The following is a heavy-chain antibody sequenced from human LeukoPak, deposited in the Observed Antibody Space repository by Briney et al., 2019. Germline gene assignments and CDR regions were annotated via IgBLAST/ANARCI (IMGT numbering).Heavy chain of an antibody. J-gene: IGHJ6*02. CDR1: GFTFSSYA. CDR2: ISGSGGST. CDR3: ASFYGSGSYYSARYYYYGMDV. V-gene: IGHV3-23*01. D-gene: IGHD3-10*01. Sequence: GGSLRLSCAASGFTFSSYAMSWVRQAPGKGLEWVSAISGSGGSTYYADSVKGRFTISRDNAKNSLHLQMNSLRAEDTAVYYCASFYGSGSYYSARYYYYGMDVWGQGTTVTVSS.